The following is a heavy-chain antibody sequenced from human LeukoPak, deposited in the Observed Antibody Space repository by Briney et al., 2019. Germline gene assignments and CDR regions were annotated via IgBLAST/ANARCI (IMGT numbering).Heavy chain of an antibody. CDR2: IIPIFGTA. V-gene: IGHV1-69*13. D-gene: IGHD2/OR15-2a*01. J-gene: IGHJ4*02. CDR3: ARGAGNSTDILGIWGYDY. CDR1: GGTFSSYA. Sequence: GASVKVSCKASGGTFSSYAISWVRQAPGQGLEWMGGIIPIFGTANYAQKFQGRVTITADESTSTAYMELSSLRSEDTAVYYCARGAGNSTDILGIWGYDYWGQGTPVTVSS.